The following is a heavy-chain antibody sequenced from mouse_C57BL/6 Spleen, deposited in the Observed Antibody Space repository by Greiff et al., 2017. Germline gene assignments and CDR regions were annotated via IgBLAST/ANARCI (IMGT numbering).Heavy chain of an antibody. CDR1: GYTFTGYW. D-gene: IGHD2-12*01. CDR2: ILPGSGST. J-gene: IGHJ4*01. V-gene: IGHV1-9*01. Sequence: VQLQQSGAELMKPGASVKLSCKATGYTFTGYWIEWVKQRPGHGLEWIGEILPGSGSTHYNEKFKGKATFTADTSSNTAYMQLSRLTTEDSAIYYCTRSGSNDVGNYAMDYWGQGTSVTVSS. CDR3: TRSGSNDVGNYAMDY.